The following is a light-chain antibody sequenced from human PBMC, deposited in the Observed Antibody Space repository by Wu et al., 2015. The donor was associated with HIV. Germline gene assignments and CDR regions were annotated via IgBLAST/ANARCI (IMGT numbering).Light chain of an antibody. Sequence: EIQMTQSPSSLSASVGDRVTITCRASQGITNYLAWYQQKPGKVPKVLIYAASTLQSGAPSRFGGSGSGTDFTLTISSLQPEDVATYYCQKYNTAPWTFGQGTKVEMK. CDR1: QGITNY. CDR2: AAS. V-gene: IGKV1-27*01. J-gene: IGKJ1*01. CDR3: QKYNTAPWT.